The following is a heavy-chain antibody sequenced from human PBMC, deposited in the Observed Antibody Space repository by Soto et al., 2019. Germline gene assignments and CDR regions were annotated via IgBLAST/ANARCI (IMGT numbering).Heavy chain of an antibody. CDR2: IYHSGST. CDR3: ARRNRYDYVWGSYYFDY. D-gene: IGHD3-16*01. J-gene: IGHJ4*02. Sequence: SETLSLTCAVSGGSISSSNWWSWVRQPPGKGLEWIGEIYHSGSTNYNPSLKSRVTISVDKSKNQFSLKLSSVTAADTAVYYCARRNRYDYVWGSYYFDYWGQGTLVTVPS. V-gene: IGHV4-4*02. CDR1: GGSISSSNW.